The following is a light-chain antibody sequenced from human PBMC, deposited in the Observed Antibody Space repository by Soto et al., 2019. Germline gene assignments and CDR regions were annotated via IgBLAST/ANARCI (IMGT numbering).Light chain of an antibody. CDR1: SSDVGGYNY. CDR2: YNN. Sequence: QSALTQPRSVSGSPGQSVTISCTGTSSDVGGYNYVSWYQQHPGKAPKLLIYYNNQRPSGVPDRFSGSKSGTSASLAISGLQSEDESDYYCAAWDDTLKRYVFGTGTKVTVL. CDR3: AAWDDTLKRYV. V-gene: IGLV2-11*01. J-gene: IGLJ1*01.